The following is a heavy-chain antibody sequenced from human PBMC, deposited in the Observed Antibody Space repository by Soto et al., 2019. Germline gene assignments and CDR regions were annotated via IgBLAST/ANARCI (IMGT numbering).Heavy chain of an antibody. D-gene: IGHD3-10*01. J-gene: IGHJ4*02. Sequence: QVQLVQSGAEVRQPGASVKVSCKASGYSFTTYGMSWVRQAPGQGLEYMGWINGYGQGAKYLQRFQGRFSMTTDTSTNTGDRDLRSLTSDDTAVDYCVRDLNGDFYYWGQGTVVIVSP. CDR1: GYSFTTYG. CDR2: INGYGQGA. V-gene: IGHV1-18*01. CDR3: VRDLNGDFYY.